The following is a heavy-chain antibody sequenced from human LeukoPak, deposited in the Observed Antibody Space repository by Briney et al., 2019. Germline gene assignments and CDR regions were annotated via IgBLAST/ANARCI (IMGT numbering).Heavy chain of an antibody. V-gene: IGHV3-23*01. CDR1: GFTFSSYA. D-gene: IGHD2-15*01. J-gene: IGHJ4*02. CDR2: ISVSGGST. Sequence: GGSLRLSCAASGFTFSSYAMSWVRQAPGKGLEWVSSISVSGGSTYYAASVKGRFTISRDNSKNTLYLKMNSLRAEDTAVYYCAKSTRPWVAATHVDYSGQGTLVTVSS. CDR3: AKSTRPWVAATHVDY.